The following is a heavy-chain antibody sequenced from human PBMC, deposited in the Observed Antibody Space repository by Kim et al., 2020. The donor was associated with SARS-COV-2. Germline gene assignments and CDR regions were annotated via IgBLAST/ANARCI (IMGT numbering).Heavy chain of an antibody. J-gene: IGHJ4*02. D-gene: IGHD2-2*01. V-gene: IGHV1-24*01. CDR3: ATLYCGSPSCYSYYFDY. Sequence: FQGRVTMTEDTSTDTAYMELSSLRSEDTAVYYCATLYCGSPSCYSYYFDYWGQGTLVTVSS.